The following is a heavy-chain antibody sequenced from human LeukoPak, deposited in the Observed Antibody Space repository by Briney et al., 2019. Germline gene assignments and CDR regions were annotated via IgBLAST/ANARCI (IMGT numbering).Heavy chain of an antibody. J-gene: IGHJ3*02. V-gene: IGHV3-23*01. CDR3: ARDPHSGSYFGAFDI. CDR1: GFALSAYA. D-gene: IGHD1-26*01. Sequence: GGSLRLSCAASGFALSAYAMSWVRQAPGKGLEWVSAISGSGSTTYYADSVKGRFTISRDNSKNTLYLQMNSLRAEDTAVYYCARDPHSGSYFGAFDIWGQGTMVTVSS. CDR2: ISGSGSTT.